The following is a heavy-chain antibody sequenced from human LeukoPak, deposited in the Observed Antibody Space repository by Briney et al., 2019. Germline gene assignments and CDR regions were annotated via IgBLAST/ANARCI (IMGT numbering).Heavy chain of an antibody. CDR2: MNPNSGNT. D-gene: IGHD2-2*02. J-gene: IGHJ5*02. Sequence: ASVKVSCKASGYTFTSYDINWVQQATGQGLEWMGWMNPNSGNTGYAQKFQGRVTMTRNTSISTAYMELSSLRSEDTAVYYCARVVVVPAAIRRDNWFDPCGQGTLVTVSS. V-gene: IGHV1-8*01. CDR1: GYTFTSYD. CDR3: ARVVVVPAAIRRDNWFDP.